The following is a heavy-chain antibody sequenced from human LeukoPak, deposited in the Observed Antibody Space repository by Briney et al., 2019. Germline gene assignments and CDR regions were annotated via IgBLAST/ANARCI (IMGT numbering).Heavy chain of an antibody. CDR1: GGSISSGGYY. V-gene: IGHV4-61*08. J-gene: IGHJ4*02. Sequence: SSETLSLTCTVSGGSISSGGYYCDWIRQPPGKGLEWIGYIYYSGTTNYNPSLKSRVTISVDTSKNQFSLKLSSVTAADTAVYYCVRESYSRYFDYWGQGSLVTVSS. CDR3: VRESYSRYFDY. CDR2: IYYSGTT. D-gene: IGHD4-11*01.